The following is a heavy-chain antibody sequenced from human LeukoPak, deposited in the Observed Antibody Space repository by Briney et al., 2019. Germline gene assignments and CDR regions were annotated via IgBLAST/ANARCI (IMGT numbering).Heavy chain of an antibody. CDR1: GYTFTSYY. V-gene: IGHV1-46*01. Sequence: GASVKVSCKASGYTFTSYYMHWVRQAPGQGLEWMGIINPSGGSTSYAQKFQGRVTMTRDMSTSTVYMELSSLRSEDTAVYYCARDCSSTSCYSLGAFDIWGQGTMVTVSS. J-gene: IGHJ3*02. CDR2: INPSGGST. D-gene: IGHD2-2*01. CDR3: ARDCSSTSCYSLGAFDI.